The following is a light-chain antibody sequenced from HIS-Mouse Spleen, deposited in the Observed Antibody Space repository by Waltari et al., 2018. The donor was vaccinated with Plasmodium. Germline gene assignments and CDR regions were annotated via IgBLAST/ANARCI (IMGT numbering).Light chain of an antibody. V-gene: IGKV2-28*01. CDR3: MQALQTPLT. Sequence: DIVMTQSPLSLPVTPGEPASISCRSSQSLLTSNGYNYLDWYLQKTGQSPQLLIYLGSNRASGLPDRFSGSGSGTDFTLKISRVEAEDVGVYYCMQALQTPLTFGGGTKVEIK. CDR1: QSLLTSNGYNY. J-gene: IGKJ4*01. CDR2: LGS.